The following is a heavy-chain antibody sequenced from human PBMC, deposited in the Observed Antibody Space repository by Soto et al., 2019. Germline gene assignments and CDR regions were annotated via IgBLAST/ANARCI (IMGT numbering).Heavy chain of an antibody. CDR3: ARADYGDDDY. CDR2: IHAYNGDT. J-gene: IGHJ4*02. D-gene: IGHD4-17*01. CDR1: GCTFSSYR. V-gene: IGHV1-18*01. Sequence: QVQLVQSGAEVKKPGASVKVSCKASGCTFSSYRISWVRQAPGQGPEWMGWIHAYNGDTKYAQKFQDRLIMTTDTSTSTAYMELRSLTSDDTAVYYCARADYGDDDYWGQGTLVTVSS.